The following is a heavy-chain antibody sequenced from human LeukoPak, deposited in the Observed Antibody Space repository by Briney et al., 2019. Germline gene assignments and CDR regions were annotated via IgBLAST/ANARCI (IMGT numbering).Heavy chain of an antibody. CDR1: GDSIRSGAYY. V-gene: IGHV4-31*03. D-gene: IGHD1-26*01. J-gene: IGHJ4*02. CDR3: ARHISSGGTYAHFDY. Sequence: SETLSLTCSVSGDSIRSGAYYWTWIRQHPGKGLEWIGNIFYSGKMFYNPSLQSRLTISVDTSKNQFSLKLSSVTAADTAVYYCARHISSGGTYAHFDYWGQGTLVTVSS. CDR2: IFYSGKM.